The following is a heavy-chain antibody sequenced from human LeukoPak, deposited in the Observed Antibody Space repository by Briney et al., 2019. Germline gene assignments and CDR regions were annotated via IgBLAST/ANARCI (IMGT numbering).Heavy chain of an antibody. CDR2: ICGYNGNT. D-gene: IGHD3-10*01. Sequence: ASVKLSCKASGYTFTSYGIHWVRQPPGQGLEWIGWICGYNGNTNDAHKVQGRVTMTTDTSTSTAYMDLRSLRSDDTAVYFCARDLGFFGSGARWDYYYGMDVWGQGTTVTVSS. CDR3: ARDLGFFGSGARWDYYYGMDV. CDR1: GYTFTSYG. J-gene: IGHJ6*02. V-gene: IGHV1-18*01.